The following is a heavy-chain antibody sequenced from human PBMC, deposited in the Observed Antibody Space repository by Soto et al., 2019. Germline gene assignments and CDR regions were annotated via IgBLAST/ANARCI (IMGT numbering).Heavy chain of an antibody. CDR2: ISGSGGST. CDR1: GFTFSSYA. D-gene: IGHD6-13*01. J-gene: IGHJ4*02. Sequence: GGSLRLSCAASGFTFSSYAMSWVRQAPGKGLEWVSAISGSGGSTYYADSVKGRFTISRDNSKNTLYLQMNSLRAEDTAVYYCAKAQDRRSSSPWLIGFDYWGQGTLVTVSS. CDR3: AKAQDRRSSSPWLIGFDY. V-gene: IGHV3-23*01.